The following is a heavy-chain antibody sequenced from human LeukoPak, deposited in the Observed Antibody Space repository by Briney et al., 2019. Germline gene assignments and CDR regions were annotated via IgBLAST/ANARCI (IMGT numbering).Heavy chain of an antibody. Sequence: GGSLRLSCAASGFTFSSYEMKWVRQAPGKGLEWVSYISSSGSTIYYADSVKGRFTISRDNAKNSLYLQMNSLRAEDTAVYYCARDLYSYPYGYYYYGMDVWGQGTTVTVSS. CDR3: ARDLYSYPYGYYYYGMDV. CDR1: GFTFSSYE. D-gene: IGHD5-18*01. J-gene: IGHJ6*02. CDR2: ISSSGSTI. V-gene: IGHV3-48*03.